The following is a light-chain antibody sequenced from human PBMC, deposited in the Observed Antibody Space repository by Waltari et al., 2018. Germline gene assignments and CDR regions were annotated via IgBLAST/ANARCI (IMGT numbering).Light chain of an antibody. Sequence: QSVLTQPPSVSGAPGQRVNISCTGSGSNIGAGYDVHWYQQRPGEAPKLLIYGVNTRPLGVPDRFSGSQSGTSASLAIRGLQAEDEADYYCQSYDPSLSVVFGGGTKLTVV. J-gene: IGLJ2*01. V-gene: IGLV1-40*01. CDR2: GVN. CDR3: QSYDPSLSVV. CDR1: GSNIGAGYD.